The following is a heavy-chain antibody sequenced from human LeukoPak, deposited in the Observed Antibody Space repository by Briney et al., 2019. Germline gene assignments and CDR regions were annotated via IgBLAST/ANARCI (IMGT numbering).Heavy chain of an antibody. CDR3: ASGVDHYDSSGYRI. CDR2: INTDGSST. D-gene: IGHD3-22*01. V-gene: IGHV3-74*01. CDR1: GFTFSANW. J-gene: IGHJ1*01. Sequence: PGGSLRLSCAASGFTFSANWMHWVRHAPGKGLVWVSRINTDGSSTSYADSVKGRFTISRDNAKNTLYLQMNSLRAEDTAVYYCASGVDHYDSSGYRIWGQGTLVTVSS.